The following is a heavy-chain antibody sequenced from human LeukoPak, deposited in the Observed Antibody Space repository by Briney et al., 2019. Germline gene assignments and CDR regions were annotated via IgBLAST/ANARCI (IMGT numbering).Heavy chain of an antibody. CDR2: ISYDGSNK. Sequence: GGSLRLSCAASGFTFSSYGMHWVRQAPGKGLEWMAVISYDGSNKYYADSVKGRFTISRDNSKNTLYLQMNSLRAEDTAVYYCAKLDDSSSWSEGGYWGQGTLVTVSS. V-gene: IGHV3-30*18. CDR3: AKLDDSSSWSEGGY. CDR1: GFTFSSYG. D-gene: IGHD6-13*01. J-gene: IGHJ4*02.